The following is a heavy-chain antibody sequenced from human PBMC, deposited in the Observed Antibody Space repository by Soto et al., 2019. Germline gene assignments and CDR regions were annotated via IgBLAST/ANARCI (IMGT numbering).Heavy chain of an antibody. Sequence: EVQLVESGGGLVQPGGSLRLSCAVSGFTFSDHSMDWVRQAPGKGLEWVGRIRNKANSYTTEYAASVKGRFTISRDDSKNSLYLQMNSLKTEDTAVYYCVRGNRAFDVWGQGTMVTVSS. CDR1: GFTFSDHS. V-gene: IGHV3-72*01. CDR3: VRGNRAFDV. J-gene: IGHJ3*01. CDR2: IRNKANSYTT.